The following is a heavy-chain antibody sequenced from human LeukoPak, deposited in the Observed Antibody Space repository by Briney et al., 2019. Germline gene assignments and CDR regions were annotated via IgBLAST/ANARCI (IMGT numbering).Heavy chain of an antibody. V-gene: IGHV4-34*01. D-gene: IGHD3-3*01. J-gene: IGHJ4*02. Sequence: SETLSLTCAVYGGSFSGYYWSWIRQPPGKGLEWIGEINHSGSTNYNPSLKSRVTISVDTSKNQFSLKLSSVTAADTAVYYCASAVWSGYSPHWGQGTLVTVSS. CDR1: GGSFSGYY. CDR2: INHSGST. CDR3: ASAVWSGYSPH.